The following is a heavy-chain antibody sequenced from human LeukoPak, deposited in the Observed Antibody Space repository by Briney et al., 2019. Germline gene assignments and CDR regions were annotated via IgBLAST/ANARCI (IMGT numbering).Heavy chain of an antibody. V-gene: IGHV4-39*07. CDR3: ARVGASGDAFDI. CDR1: GGSISSSSYY. D-gene: IGHD3-10*01. J-gene: IGHJ3*02. CDR2: IYYSGST. Sequence: SETLSLTCTVSGGSISSSSYYWGWIRQPPGKGLEWIGSIYYSGSTYYNPSLKSRVTISVDTSKNQFSLKLSSVTAADTAVYYCARVGASGDAFDIWGQGTMVTVSS.